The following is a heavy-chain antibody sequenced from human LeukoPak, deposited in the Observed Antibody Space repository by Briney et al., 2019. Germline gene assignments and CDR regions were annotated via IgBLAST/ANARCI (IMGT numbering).Heavy chain of an antibody. Sequence: GSLRLSCAASGSTFSSYAMSWVRQAPGKGLEWVSVISGSGDSTYYADSVKGRFTISRDNSKNTLYLQMNSLRAEDTAVYYCARAGDSSGYVGRGYIWGQGTMVTVSS. D-gene: IGHD3-22*01. CDR1: GSTFSSYA. CDR3: ARAGDSSGYVGRGYI. CDR2: ISGSGDST. J-gene: IGHJ3*02. V-gene: IGHV3-23*01.